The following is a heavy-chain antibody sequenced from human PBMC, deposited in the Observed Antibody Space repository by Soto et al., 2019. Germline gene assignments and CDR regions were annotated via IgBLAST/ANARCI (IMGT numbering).Heavy chain of an antibody. D-gene: IGHD3-22*01. CDR2: INWNGVST. J-gene: IGHJ4*02. CDR1: GFTFDDYG. Sequence: EVQLVESGGGVVRPGWSLRLSCAASGFTFDDYGMSWVRQAPGKGLEWVSGINWNGVSTGYADSVKGRFTISRDNAKDSLYLPMNSLRAEDTALYYCAREKGSAEYSTYYYDSSGPLVYWGQGTLVTVSS. CDR3: AREKGSAEYSTYYYDSSGPLVY. V-gene: IGHV3-20*04.